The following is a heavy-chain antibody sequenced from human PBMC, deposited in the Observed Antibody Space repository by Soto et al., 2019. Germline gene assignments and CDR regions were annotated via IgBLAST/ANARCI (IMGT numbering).Heavy chain of an antibody. CDR2: IRSKPNNYAT. CDR3: SRQASDFWSGKPQYYMDV. D-gene: IGHD3-3*01. CDR1: GFTFSGSA. V-gene: IGHV3-73*01. Sequence: GGSLRLSCAASGFTFSGSAMHWVRQASGKGLEWVGRIRSKPNNYATAYGASVKGRFTISRDDSKKTTYLQMNRLNTEDTALYYCSRQASDFWSGKPQYYMDVWGKGTTVTVSS. J-gene: IGHJ6*03.